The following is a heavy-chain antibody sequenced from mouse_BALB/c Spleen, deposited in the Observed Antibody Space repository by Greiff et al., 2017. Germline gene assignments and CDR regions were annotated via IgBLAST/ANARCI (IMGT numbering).Heavy chain of an antibody. V-gene: IGHV1S137*01. CDR1: GYTFTDYA. J-gene: IGHJ2*01. D-gene: IGHD1-1*01. CDR2: ISTYYGDA. Sequence: VKVVESGAELVRPGVSVKISCKGSGYTFTDYAMHWVKQSHAKSLEWIGVISTYYGDASYNQKFKGKATMTVDKSSSTAYMELARLTSEDSAIYYCARGTTVVMGDYWGQGTTLTVSS. CDR3: ARGTTVVMGDY.